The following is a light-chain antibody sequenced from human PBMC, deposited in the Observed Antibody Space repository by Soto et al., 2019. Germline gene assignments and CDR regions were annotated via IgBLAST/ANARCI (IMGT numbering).Light chain of an antibody. CDR3: QQLNSYPRT. J-gene: IGKJ1*01. Sequence: DIQLTQSPSVLSASVGDRVTITCRASQGINSYLAWYQQKPGKVPKLLIYAASTLHSGVPSRFSGSGSGTEFTLTISSLQPEDFATYYCQQLNSYPRTFGQGTKVEIE. CDR1: QGINSY. V-gene: IGKV1-9*01. CDR2: AAS.